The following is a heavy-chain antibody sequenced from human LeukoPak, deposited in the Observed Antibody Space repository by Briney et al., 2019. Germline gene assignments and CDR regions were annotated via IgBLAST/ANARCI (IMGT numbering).Heavy chain of an antibody. Sequence: SETLSLTCTVSGGSISSSSYYWGWIRQPPGKGLEWIGSIYYSGGTYYNPSLKSRVTISVDTSKNHFSLKLSSVTAADTAVYYCTSPGLRHFDVWGQGTMVTVSS. J-gene: IGHJ3*01. V-gene: IGHV4-39*02. CDR1: GGSISSSSYY. CDR2: IYYSGGT. D-gene: IGHD3-16*01. CDR3: TSPGLRHFDV.